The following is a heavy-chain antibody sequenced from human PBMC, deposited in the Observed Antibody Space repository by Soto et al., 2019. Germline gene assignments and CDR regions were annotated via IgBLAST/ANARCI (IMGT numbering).Heavy chain of an antibody. CDR2: IYDSGST. D-gene: IGHD3-22*01. Sequence: QVQLQESGPGLVKPSETLSLTCTVSGGSVSSGSYYWSWIRQPPGKGLEWIGYIYDSGSTNYNPSLESRVTISVDTSKNQFSLKLRSVAAADTAVYYCARHPSYFDSSGGGRYFDYWGQGTLVTVSS. CDR3: ARHPSYFDSSGGGRYFDY. CDR1: GGSVSSGSYY. V-gene: IGHV4-61*01. J-gene: IGHJ4*02.